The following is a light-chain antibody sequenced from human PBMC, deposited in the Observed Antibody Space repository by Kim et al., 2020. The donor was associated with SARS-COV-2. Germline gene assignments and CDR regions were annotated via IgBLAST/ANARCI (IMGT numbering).Light chain of an antibody. CDR2: GAS. J-gene: IGKJ2*01. V-gene: IGKV1-27*01. CDR3: QKYDSAPYT. Sequence: ASEGDRVTLTYRASQGISNYVAWYQQKPGKLPKLLIYGASALQSGVPSRFSGSGSGTDFILTLSSLQPEDVATYYCQKYDSAPYTFGQGTKLEI. CDR1: QGISNY.